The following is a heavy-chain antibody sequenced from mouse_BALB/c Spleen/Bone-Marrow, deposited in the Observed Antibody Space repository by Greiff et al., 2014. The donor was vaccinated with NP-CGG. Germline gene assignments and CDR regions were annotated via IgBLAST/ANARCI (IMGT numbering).Heavy chain of an antibody. D-gene: IGHD1-2*01. CDR2: IRNKANGYTT. Sequence: DVMLVESGGGLVQPGGSLRLSCATSGFTFTDYYMSWVRQPPGKALEWLGFIRNKANGYTTEYSASVKGRFTISRDNSRSILYLQMNTLRAEDSATYYCARDNYYGYHWYFDVWGAGTTVTVSS. J-gene: IGHJ1*01. CDR1: GFTFTDYY. CDR3: ARDNYYGYHWYFDV. V-gene: IGHV7-3*02.